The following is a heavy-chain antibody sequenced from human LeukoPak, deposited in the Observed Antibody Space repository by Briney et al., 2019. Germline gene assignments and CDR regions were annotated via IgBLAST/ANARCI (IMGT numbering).Heavy chain of an antibody. CDR2: IWYDGSNK. Sequence: GRSLRLSCAASGFTFSSYGMHWVRQAPGKGLEWVAVIWYDGSNKYYADSVKGRFTISRDNSKNTLYLQMNSLRAEDTAVYYCARFDQMATTTFDYWGQGTLVTVSS. V-gene: IGHV3-33*01. CDR3: ARFDQMATTTFDY. D-gene: IGHD5-24*01. J-gene: IGHJ4*02. CDR1: GFTFSSYG.